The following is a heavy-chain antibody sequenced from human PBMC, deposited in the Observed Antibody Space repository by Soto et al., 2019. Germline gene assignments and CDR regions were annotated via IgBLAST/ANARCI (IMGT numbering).Heavy chain of an antibody. Sequence: QLHLVQSGAVVKKPGASVTVSCSASGYPVTAYYMHWVRQAPGRGLEWMGGINPATGAAKYTQTFRGRVTMTRDRSTTTVFMELGGLTSEDAAVFYCARGGGVGVAGSAAFEMWGQGTVVTVSS. CDR2: INPATGAA. CDR1: GYPVTAYY. V-gene: IGHV1-2*02. J-gene: IGHJ3*02. CDR3: ARGGGVGVAGSAAFEM. D-gene: IGHD3-3*01.